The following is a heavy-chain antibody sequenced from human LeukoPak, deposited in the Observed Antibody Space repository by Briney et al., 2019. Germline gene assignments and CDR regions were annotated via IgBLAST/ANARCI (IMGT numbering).Heavy chain of an antibody. D-gene: IGHD3/OR15-3a*01. CDR3: AKGSPKYDFFSPFDH. CDR1: GSTFSIYA. CDR2: ISGGAGNT. Sequence: PGGSLRLSCAASGSTFSIYAMSWVRQAPGKGLEWVSAISGGAGNTYYADSVKGRFTISRDNSKNTLYLQMNSLRAEDTAVYYCAKGSPKYDFFSPFDHWSQGTLVTVSS. J-gene: IGHJ4*02. V-gene: IGHV3-23*01.